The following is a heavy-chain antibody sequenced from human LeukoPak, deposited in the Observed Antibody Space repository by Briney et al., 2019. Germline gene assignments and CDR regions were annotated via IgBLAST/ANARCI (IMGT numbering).Heavy chain of an antibody. J-gene: IGHJ3*02. CDR2: IKPDGSEK. CDR3: ARDQGSGYAFDI. D-gene: IGHD5-12*01. CDR1: GFTFSNYW. Sequence: GGSLRLSCAASGFTFSNYWMSWVRQAPGKGLEWVANIKPDGSEKYYVDSVKGRFTISRDNAKNSLYLQMNSLRAEDTAVYYCARDQGSGYAFDIWGQGTMVTVSS. V-gene: IGHV3-7*01.